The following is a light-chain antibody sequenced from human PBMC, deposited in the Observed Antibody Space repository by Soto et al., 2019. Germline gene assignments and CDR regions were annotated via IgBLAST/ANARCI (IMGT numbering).Light chain of an antibody. CDR1: QSVSSN. CDR3: QQRGNWPS. V-gene: IGKV3-15*01. CDR2: GAS. Sequence: EIMLKQTPDPLSVSQRARASLSCRASQSVSSNLAWYQQKPGQAPRLLIYGASTRATGIPARFSDSGSGTEFTLTISSLEPEDFALYYCQQRGNWPSFGGGSKVDIK. J-gene: IGKJ4*01.